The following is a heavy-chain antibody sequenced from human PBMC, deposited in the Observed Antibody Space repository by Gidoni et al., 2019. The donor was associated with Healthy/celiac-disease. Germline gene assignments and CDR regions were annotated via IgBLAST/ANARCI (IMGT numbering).Heavy chain of an antibody. D-gene: IGHD2-15*01. CDR3: AKGNCSGGSCSPDY. CDR2: ISWNSGSI. CDR1: GFTCDEKA. J-gene: IGHJ4*02. Sequence: EVQLVESGGGWVQHGRSRRLSCDASGFTCDEKAMHWVRQSPGKGLEWVAGISWNSGSIGYADSVKGRFTISRDNAKNSLYLQMNSLRAEDTALYYCAKGNCSGGSCSPDYWCQGTLVTVSS. V-gene: IGHV3-9*01.